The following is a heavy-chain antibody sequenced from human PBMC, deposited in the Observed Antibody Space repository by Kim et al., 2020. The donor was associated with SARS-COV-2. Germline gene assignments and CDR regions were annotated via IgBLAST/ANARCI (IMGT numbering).Heavy chain of an antibody. Sequence: ASVKVSCKASGYTFTGYYMHWVRQAPGQGLEWMGWINPNSGGTNYAQKFQGRVTMTRDTSISTAYMELSRLRSDDTAVYYCARGITIFGVVINYYFDYWGQGTLVTVSS. J-gene: IGHJ4*02. V-gene: IGHV1-2*02. CDR1: GYTFTGYY. CDR2: INPNSGGT. D-gene: IGHD3-3*01. CDR3: ARGITIFGVVINYYFDY.